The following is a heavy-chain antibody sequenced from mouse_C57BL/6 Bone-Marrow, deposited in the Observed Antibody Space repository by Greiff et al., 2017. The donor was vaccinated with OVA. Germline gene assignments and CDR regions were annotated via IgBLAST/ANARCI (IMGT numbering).Heavy chain of an antibody. CDR3: TRSLDDGDPPFAY. D-gene: IGHD2-13*01. Sequence: EVQVVESGEGLVKPGGSLKLSCAASGFTFSSYAMSWVRQTPEKRLEWVAYISSGGDYTYYADNVKGRFTISRDNAWNTLYLQMSSLTSEDTAMYYCTRSLDDGDPPFAYWGQGTLVTVSA. V-gene: IGHV5-9-1*02. J-gene: IGHJ3*01. CDR1: GFTFSSYA. CDR2: ISSGGDYT.